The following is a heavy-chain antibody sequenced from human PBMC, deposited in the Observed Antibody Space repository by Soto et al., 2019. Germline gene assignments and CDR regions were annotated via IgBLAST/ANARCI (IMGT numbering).Heavy chain of an antibody. CDR2: ITKSGDTT. Sequence: GGSLRLSCVLSGLTFSTFAMSWVRQAPGKGLEWVSGITKSGDTTYYAESVKGRFTISRDNSKNTLYLQMNSLRAEDTAVYYCAKRYAGNYWGQGIPVTVSS. CDR3: AKRYAGNY. D-gene: IGHD2-8*01. J-gene: IGHJ4*02. CDR1: GLTFSTFA. V-gene: IGHV3-23*01.